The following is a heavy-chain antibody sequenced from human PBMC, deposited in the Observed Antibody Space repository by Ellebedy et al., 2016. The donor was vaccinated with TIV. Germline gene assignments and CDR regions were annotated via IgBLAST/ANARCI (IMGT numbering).Heavy chain of an antibody. CDR2: IFHSGAT. Sequence: MPSETLSLTCSVSGGAIINSGYYWSWVRQVPGKGPEWIGHIFHSGATFYNPSLTSRLSMSVDTSKNQFSLSLKSVTAADTAVYYCARILATSFDHWGQGTLAIVSS. D-gene: IGHD5-12*01. J-gene: IGHJ4*02. CDR1: GGAIINSGYY. CDR3: ARILATSFDH. V-gene: IGHV4-31*03.